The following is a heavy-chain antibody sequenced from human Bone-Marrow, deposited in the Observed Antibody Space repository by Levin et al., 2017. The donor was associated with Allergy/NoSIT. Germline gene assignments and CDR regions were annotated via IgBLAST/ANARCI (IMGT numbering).Heavy chain of an antibody. CDR1: GYIFTSHH. CDR3: ARGDGDRLQTHFEF. CDR2: INANGGRT. J-gene: IGHJ4*02. Sequence: RGESLKISCKASGYIFTSHHIHWVRQAPGHGLEWMGVINANGGRTTYPQIFQGRVNMTRDTSTSTIFMELVSLTSEDTALYYCARGDGDRLQTHFEFWGQGTLVTVSS. D-gene: IGHD4-17*01. V-gene: IGHV1-46*01.